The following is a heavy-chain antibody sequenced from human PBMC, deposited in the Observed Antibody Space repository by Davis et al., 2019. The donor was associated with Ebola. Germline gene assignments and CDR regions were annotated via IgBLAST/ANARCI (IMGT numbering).Heavy chain of an antibody. Sequence: GESLKISCAASGFTFSSAWMRWVRQAPGKGLEWVGRIKSKTDGGTTDYAAAVKGRFTIPRDDSKNTVYLQMNSLKTEDTAVYYCMTRIAARPSGWFDPWGQGTLVTVSS. CDR1: GFTFSSAW. D-gene: IGHD6-6*01. V-gene: IGHV3-15*01. CDR3: MTRIAARPSGWFDP. J-gene: IGHJ5*02. CDR2: IKSKTDGGTT.